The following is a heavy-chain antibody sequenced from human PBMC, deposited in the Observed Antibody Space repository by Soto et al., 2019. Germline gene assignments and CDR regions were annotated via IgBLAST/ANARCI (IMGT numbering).Heavy chain of an antibody. CDR1: GLTLSSFG. CDR3: ARDSGLNGAFDY. D-gene: IGHD7-27*01. J-gene: IGHJ4*02. CDR2: IWYDGSNK. V-gene: IGHV3-33*01. Sequence: QVQLVESGGGVVQPGGSLGFSFEASGLTLSSFGLNWVRQAQGRGLEWVAVIWYDGSNKYYADSVKGRFTISRDNSKNTLYLQMNSLRAEDTAVYYCARDSGLNGAFDYWGQGTLVTVSS.